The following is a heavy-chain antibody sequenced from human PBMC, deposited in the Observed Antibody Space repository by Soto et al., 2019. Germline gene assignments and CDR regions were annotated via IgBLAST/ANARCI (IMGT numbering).Heavy chain of an antibody. CDR3: ASSSYYYDSSAYYNY. Sequence: PGGSLRLSCAASGFTVSSNYMSWVRQAPGKGLEWVSVIYSGGSTYYADSVKGRFTISRDNSENTLYLQMNSLRAEDTAVYYCASSSYYYDSSAYYNYWGQGTLVTVSS. V-gene: IGHV3-66*01. CDR2: IYSGGST. CDR1: GFTVSSNY. D-gene: IGHD3-22*01. J-gene: IGHJ4*02.